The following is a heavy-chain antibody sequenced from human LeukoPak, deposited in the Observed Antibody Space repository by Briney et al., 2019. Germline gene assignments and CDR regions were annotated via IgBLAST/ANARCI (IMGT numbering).Heavy chain of an antibody. Sequence: GGSLRLSCAASGFTFSSYGMHWVRQAPGKGLEWVALIWYDGSSKHYADSVRGRFTISRDNSKNTLYLQMNSLRAEDTAVYYCAREGGDYASWDYWGQGTLVTVSS. CDR3: AREGGDYASWDY. CDR2: IWYDGSSK. D-gene: IGHD4-17*01. J-gene: IGHJ4*02. CDR1: GFTFSSYG. V-gene: IGHV3-33*01.